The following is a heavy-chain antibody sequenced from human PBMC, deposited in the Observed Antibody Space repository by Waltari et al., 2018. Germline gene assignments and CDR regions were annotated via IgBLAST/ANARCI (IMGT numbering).Heavy chain of an antibody. D-gene: IGHD2-21*01. Sequence: QVQLVQSGAEVKKPGSSVKVSCKASGGTFSSYAISWVRQAPGQGLEWMGGIIPIFGTANDAQKFQGRVTITTDESTSTAYMELSSLRSEDTAVYYCARAEYCGGDCYSRYFQHWGQGTLVTVSS. CDR2: IIPIFGTA. CDR3: ARAEYCGGDCYSRYFQH. V-gene: IGHV1-69*05. CDR1: GGTFSSYA. J-gene: IGHJ1*01.